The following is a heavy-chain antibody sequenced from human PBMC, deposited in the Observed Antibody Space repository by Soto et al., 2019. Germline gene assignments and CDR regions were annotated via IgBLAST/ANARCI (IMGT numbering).Heavy chain of an antibody. D-gene: IGHD3-10*01. V-gene: IGHV4-34*01. CDR2: INHSGST. CDR1: GESFSGYY. CDR3: ARGGGTYGSGSYWSY. J-gene: IGHJ4*02. Sequence: PSDTLSLTCAVYGESFSGYYLSGIRQPPGKGLEWIVEINHSGSTNYNPSLKSRVTISVDTSKNQFSLKLSSVTAADTAVYYCARGGGTYGSGSYWSYWVQGTLVTVSS.